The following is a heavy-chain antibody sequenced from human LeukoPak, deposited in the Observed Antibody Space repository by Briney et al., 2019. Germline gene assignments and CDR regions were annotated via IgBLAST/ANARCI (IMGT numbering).Heavy chain of an antibody. V-gene: IGHV3-49*03. D-gene: IGHD5-18*01. CDR2: IRSKAYGGTT. CDR1: GFTFGDYA. Sequence: PGGSLRLSCTASGFTFGDYAMSWFRQAPGKGLEWVGFIRSKAYGGTTEYAASVKGRFTISRDDSKSIAYLQMNSLKTEDTAVYYCTSSAMWPWGTAMAATFDYWGQGTLVTVSS. J-gene: IGHJ4*02. CDR3: TSSAMWPWGTAMAATFDY.